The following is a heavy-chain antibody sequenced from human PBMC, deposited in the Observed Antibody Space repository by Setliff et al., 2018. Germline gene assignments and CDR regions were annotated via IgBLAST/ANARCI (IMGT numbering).Heavy chain of an antibody. V-gene: IGHV4-39*07. CDR2: IFYSGST. CDR3: ASTTYGYSYDY. CDR1: GGPISSSSYY. J-gene: IGHJ4*02. D-gene: IGHD5-18*01. Sequence: KSSETLSLTCTVSGGPISSSSYYWVWIHQPPGKGLEWTGNIFYSGSTYYNPSLKSRVTISIDTSKNQFSLKLSSVTAADTAVYFCASTTYGYSYDYWGQGTLVTVSS.